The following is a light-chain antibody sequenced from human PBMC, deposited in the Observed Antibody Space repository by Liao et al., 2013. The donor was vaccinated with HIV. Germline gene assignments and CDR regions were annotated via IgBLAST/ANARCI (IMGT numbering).Light chain of an antibody. CDR2: QDS. Sequence: SYELTQPPSVSVSPGQTARITCSGDALPKQYAYWYQQKPGQSPVLVIYQDSKRPSGIPERFSGSNSGNTATLTISETQAMDEADYYCQAWDRGTTMFGGGTQLTVL. V-gene: IGLV3-1*01. CDR1: ALPKQY. CDR3: QAWDRGTTM. J-gene: IGLJ3*02.